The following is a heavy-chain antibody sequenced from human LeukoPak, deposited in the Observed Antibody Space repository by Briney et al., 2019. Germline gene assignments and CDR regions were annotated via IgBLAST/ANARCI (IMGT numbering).Heavy chain of an antibody. V-gene: IGHV1-24*01. CDR1: GYTHTELS. D-gene: IGHD6-19*01. Sequence: GASVKVSCKVSGYTHTELSMHWVRQAPGKGLEWMGGFDPEDGETIYAQKFQGRVTMTEDTSTDTAYMELSSLRSEDTAVYYCATWSDSSGWPMFDYWGQGTLVTVSS. CDR3: ATWSDSSGWPMFDY. CDR2: FDPEDGET. J-gene: IGHJ4*02.